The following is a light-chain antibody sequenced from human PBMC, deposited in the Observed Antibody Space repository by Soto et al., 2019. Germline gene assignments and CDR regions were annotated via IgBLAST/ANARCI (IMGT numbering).Light chain of an antibody. CDR1: QHIASW. CDR3: QQANSFPLA. J-gene: IGKJ4*01. V-gene: IGKV1D-12*01. CDR2: AAS. Sequence: DIQMTQSPSSVSASVGDRVTITCRASQHIASWLAWYQQKPGKAPKLLIYAASNLQSGVPSRFSGSGSGTDFTLNISSLQPEDFVSYFCQQANSFPLAFGGGTKVDIK.